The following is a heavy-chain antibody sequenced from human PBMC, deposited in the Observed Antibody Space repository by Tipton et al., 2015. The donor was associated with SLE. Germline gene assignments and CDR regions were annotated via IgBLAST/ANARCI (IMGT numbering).Heavy chain of an antibody. Sequence: TLSLTCAVYGGTISGYYWSWFRHPPGKGLERIGEINHSGSTNYNPSLKSRVTISVDTSKNQFSLKLSSVTAADTAVYYCARSWNDSPPALDVCGQRTLVLVCS. CDR1: GGTISGYY. J-gene: IGHJ1*01. V-gene: IGHV4-34*01. D-gene: IGHD1-1*01. CDR3: ARSWNDSPPALDV. CDR2: INHSGST.